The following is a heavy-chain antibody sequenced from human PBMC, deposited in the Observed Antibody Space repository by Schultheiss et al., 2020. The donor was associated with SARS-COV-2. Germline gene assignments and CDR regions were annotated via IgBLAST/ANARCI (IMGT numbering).Heavy chain of an antibody. J-gene: IGHJ5*02. Sequence: SETLSLTCAVYGGSFSGYYWSWIRQPPGKGLEWIGSIYYSGSTNYNPSLKSRVTISVDKSKNQFSLNLTSVTAADTAVYYCARSRYYDSSGYLVRRYNWFDPWGQGTLVTVSS. CDR2: IYYSGST. CDR1: GGSFSGYY. D-gene: IGHD3-22*01. V-gene: IGHV4-34*01. CDR3: ARSRYYDSSGYLVRRYNWFDP.